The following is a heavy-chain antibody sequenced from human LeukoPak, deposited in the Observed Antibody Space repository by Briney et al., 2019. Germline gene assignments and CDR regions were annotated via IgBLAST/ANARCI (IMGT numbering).Heavy chain of an antibody. CDR1: GFTFSSYA. D-gene: IGHD6-13*01. V-gene: IGHV3-30*04. J-gene: IGHJ4*02. Sequence: GGSLRLSCAASGFTFSSYAMHWVRQAPGKGLEWVAVMSYDGSNKYYADSVKGRFTISRDNSKNTLYLQMNSLRAEDTAVYYCARGAAAGGFVFPATDYWGQGTLVTVSS. CDR2: MSYDGSNK. CDR3: ARGAAAGGFVFPATDY.